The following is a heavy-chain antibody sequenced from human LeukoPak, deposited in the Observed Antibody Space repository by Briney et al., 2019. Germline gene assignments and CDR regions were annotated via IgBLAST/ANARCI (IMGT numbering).Heavy chain of an antibody. J-gene: IGHJ3*02. CDR2: ISWNSGGI. V-gene: IGHV3-9*01. Sequence: GGSLRLSCAASGFTFDDYAMHWVRQAPGKGLEWVSGISWNSGGIGYADSVKGRFTISRDNAKNSLYLQMNSLRAEDTALYYCAKDRWKWLDLSAFDIWGQGTMVTVSS. CDR1: GFTFDDYA. CDR3: AKDRWKWLDLSAFDI. D-gene: IGHD6-19*01.